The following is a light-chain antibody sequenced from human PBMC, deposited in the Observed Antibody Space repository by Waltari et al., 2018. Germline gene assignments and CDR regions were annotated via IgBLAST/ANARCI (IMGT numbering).Light chain of an antibody. CDR1: QTVSSS. CDR2: DAS. J-gene: IGKJ2*01. V-gene: IGKV3-11*01. CDR3: QQRFTWPRT. Sequence: EIVLTQSPATLSLSPGERATFSCRASQTVSSSLAWYQQKRGQAPRLLIYDASNRATGIPARFSGSGSGTDFTLTISSLEPDDFAVYYCQQRFTWPRTFGQGTKLEIK.